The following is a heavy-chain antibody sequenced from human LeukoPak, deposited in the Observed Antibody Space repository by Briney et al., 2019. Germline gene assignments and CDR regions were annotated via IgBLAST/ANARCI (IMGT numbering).Heavy chain of an antibody. V-gene: IGHV3-23*01. CDR1: GFTFTNYA. CDR2: TVGSGPDT. CDR3: TKAPLRSCTGAFCYPFDY. J-gene: IGHJ4*02. D-gene: IGHD2-8*02. Sequence: GGSLRLSCAASGFTFTNYAMSWVRQTPGKGLEWVSATVGSGPDTYHADSVKGRFTVSRDNSRNALYLQMNSLRVEDTAVYYCTKAPLRSCTGAFCYPFDYWGQGTLVTVSS.